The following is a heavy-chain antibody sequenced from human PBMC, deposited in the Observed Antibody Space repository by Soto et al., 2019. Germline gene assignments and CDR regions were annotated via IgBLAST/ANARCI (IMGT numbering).Heavy chain of an antibody. J-gene: IGHJ4*02. CDR2: IYYSGST. Sequence: SETQSLTCTVSGGSISSYYWSWIRQPPGKGLEWIGYIYYSGSTNYNPSLKSRVTISVDTSKNQFSLKLSSVTAADTAVYHCARGAKFYFDYWGQGTLVTVSS. CDR3: ARGAKFYFDY. D-gene: IGHD2-15*01. CDR1: GGSISSYY. V-gene: IGHV4-59*01.